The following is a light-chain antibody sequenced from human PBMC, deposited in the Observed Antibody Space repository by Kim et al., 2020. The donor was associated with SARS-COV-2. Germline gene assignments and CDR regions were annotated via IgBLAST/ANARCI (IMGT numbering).Light chain of an antibody. CDR2: DAS. CDR3: QQYESKSKT. Sequence: AAAGGKRTTTGWGSRKISGCLAWCHQKQRKAPKHLVYDASSLQSGVPSRISGSRAGREFTLTTISLQPDDFATYYCQQYESKSKTSGQGTKMEIK. V-gene: IGKV1-5*01. J-gene: IGKJ1*01. CDR1: RKISGC.